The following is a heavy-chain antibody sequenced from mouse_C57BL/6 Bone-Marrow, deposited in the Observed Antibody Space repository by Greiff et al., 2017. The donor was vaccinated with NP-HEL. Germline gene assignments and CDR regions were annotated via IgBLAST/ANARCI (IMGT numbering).Heavy chain of an antibody. J-gene: IGHJ3*01. Sequence: VHVKQSGAELVRPGASVKLSCTASGFNITDDYMHWVKQRPEQGLEWIGWIDPENGDTEYASKFQGKATITADTSSNTAYLQLSSLTSEDTAVYYCTTFGYQFAYWGQGTLVTVSA. CDR2: IDPENGDT. V-gene: IGHV14-4*01. D-gene: IGHD2-2*01. CDR1: GFNITDDY. CDR3: TTFGYQFAY.